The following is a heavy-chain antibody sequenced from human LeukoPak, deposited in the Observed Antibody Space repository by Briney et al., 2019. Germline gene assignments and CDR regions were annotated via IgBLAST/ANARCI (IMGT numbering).Heavy chain of an antibody. D-gene: IGHD4-17*01. CDR2: ISWNSGSI. Sequence: PGGSLRLSCAASGFTFDDYCMHWVRQAPGKGLEWVSGISWNSGSIGHADSVKGRFSISRDNAKKSLYLQMNSLSVEDMALYYCVKGGPLRKPHGLDIWGQGTMVTVSS. J-gene: IGHJ3*02. V-gene: IGHV3-9*03. CDR3: VKGGPLRKPHGLDI. CDR1: GFTFDDYC.